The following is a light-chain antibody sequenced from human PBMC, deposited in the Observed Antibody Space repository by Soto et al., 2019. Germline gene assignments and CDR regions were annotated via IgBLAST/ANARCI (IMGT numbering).Light chain of an antibody. CDR2: DVS. CDR1: SSDVGGYNY. CDR3: SSYAGAHIV. V-gene: IGLV2-8*01. Sequence: QSALTQPPSASGSPEQSVTISSTGPSSDVGGYNYVSWYQQHPGKAPKLMIYDVSQRPSGVPDRFSGSKSGNTASLTVSGLQAEDEADYYCSSYAGAHIVFGTGTKVTVL. J-gene: IGLJ1*01.